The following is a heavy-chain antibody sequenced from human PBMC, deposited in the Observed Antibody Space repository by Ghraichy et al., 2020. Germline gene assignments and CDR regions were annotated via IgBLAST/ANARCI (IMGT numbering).Heavy chain of an antibody. CDR3: AKSASGWDYFDY. CDR2: ISYDGSNK. J-gene: IGHJ4*02. V-gene: IGHV3-30*18. Sequence: GSLRLSCAASGFTFSSYGMHWVRQAPGKGLEWVAVISYDGSNKYYADSVKGRFTISRDNSKNTLYLQMNSLRAEDTAVYYCAKSASGWDYFDYWGQGTLVTVSS. D-gene: IGHD6-19*01. CDR1: GFTFSSYG.